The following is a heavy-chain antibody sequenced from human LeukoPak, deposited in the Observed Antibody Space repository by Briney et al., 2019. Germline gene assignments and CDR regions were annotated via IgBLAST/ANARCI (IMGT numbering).Heavy chain of an antibody. CDR2: IYYSGST. V-gene: IGHV4-61*01. J-gene: IGHJ4*02. Sequence: PSETLSLTCTVSGGSISSSSYYWSWIRQPPGKGLEWIGYIYYSGSTNYNPSLKSRVTISVDTSKNQFSLKLSSVTAADTAVYYCVPYDSSGYFTYWGQGTLVTVSS. CDR1: GGSISSSSYY. CDR3: VPYDSSGYFTY. D-gene: IGHD3-22*01.